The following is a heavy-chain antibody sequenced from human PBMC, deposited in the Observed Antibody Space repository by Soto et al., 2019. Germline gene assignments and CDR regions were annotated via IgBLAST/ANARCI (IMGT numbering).Heavy chain of an antibody. CDR1: GFTVSSKY. D-gene: IGHD6-19*01. CDR2: IYGGGTT. J-gene: IGHJ4*02. Sequence: EVQLVESGGGLIKPGGSLRLSCAASGFTVSSKYMTWVRQAPGKGLEWVSVIYGGGTTYYADSVKDRFTISRDNSKNTLYLQMNSLRAEDTAVYYCVQATGWPGFDFWGQGTLVTVSS. V-gene: IGHV3-53*01. CDR3: VQATGWPGFDF.